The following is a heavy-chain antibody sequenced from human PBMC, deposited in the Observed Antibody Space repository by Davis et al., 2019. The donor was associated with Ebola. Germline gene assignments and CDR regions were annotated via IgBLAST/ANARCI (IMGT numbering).Heavy chain of an antibody. D-gene: IGHD2-2*01. CDR3: ARDAVPAAQDY. CDR2: IRQDGGET. CDR1: GFAFSIHW. Sequence: GESLKISCASASGFAFSIHWMTWVRQAPGKGLEWVANIRQDGGETHYADSVKGRFAISRDNAKNSLYLQMNSLRAEDTAIYYCARDAVPAAQDYWGQGTLVTVSS. J-gene: IGHJ4*02. V-gene: IGHV3-7*03.